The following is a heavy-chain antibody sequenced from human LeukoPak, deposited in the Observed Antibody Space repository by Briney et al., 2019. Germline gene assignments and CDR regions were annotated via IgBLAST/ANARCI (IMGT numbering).Heavy chain of an antibody. D-gene: IGHD6-19*01. CDR3: ARGGTSGWRTPNDDY. V-gene: IGHV1-24*01. CDR2: FDPEDGET. J-gene: IGHJ4*02. CDR1: GYTLTELS. Sequence: GASVKVSCKVSGYTLTELSMHWVRQAPGKGLEWMGGFDPEDGETFYAQKFQGRVTMTEDTSTDTAYMELSSLRSEDTAVYYCARGGTSGWRTPNDDYWGQGTLVTVSS.